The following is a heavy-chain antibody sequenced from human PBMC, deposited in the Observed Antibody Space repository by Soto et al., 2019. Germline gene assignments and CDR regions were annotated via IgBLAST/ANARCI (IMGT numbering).Heavy chain of an antibody. CDR1: GGSISSGGYS. J-gene: IGHJ4*02. CDR3: ARGPTIGY. CDR2: IYHSVST. D-gene: IGHD2-2*01. V-gene: IGHV4-30-2*01. Sequence: SETLSLTCAVSGGSISSGGYSWSWIRQPPGKGLECIGYIYHSVSTYYNPSLKSRVTISVDRSKNQFSLKLSSVTAADTAVYYCARGPTIGYWGQGTLVTVSS.